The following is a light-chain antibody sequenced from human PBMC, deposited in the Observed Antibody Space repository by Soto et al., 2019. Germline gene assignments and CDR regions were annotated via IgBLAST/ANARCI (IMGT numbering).Light chain of an antibody. V-gene: IGLV8-61*01. CDR2: NTN. J-gene: IGLJ3*02. CDR3: LLYMGSGIWV. CDR1: SGSVSTTYY. Sequence: QTVVTQSPSSSVSPGGTVTLTCGLRSGSVSTTYYPSWYQQTPGQAPRTRIYNTNTRSSGVPDRFSGSILGNTAALTITGAQADDESEYYCLLYMGSGIWVFGGGTKLTVL.